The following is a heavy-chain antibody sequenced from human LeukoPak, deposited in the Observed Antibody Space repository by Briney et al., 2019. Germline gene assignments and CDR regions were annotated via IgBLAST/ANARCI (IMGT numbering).Heavy chain of an antibody. V-gene: IGHV3-73*01. J-gene: IGHJ5*02. Sequence: PGGSLRLSCVASGFTFSGSAVHWVRQSSGKGLEWVGHIDKKDNLYATAYAESVKGRFTISRDDSKDTAFLHMDSLKTEDTALYYCTRDRGTYNWSDPWGQGTLVTVSS. CDR1: GFTFSGSA. CDR3: TRDRGTYNWSDP. CDR2: IDKKDNLYAT. D-gene: IGHD2-15*01.